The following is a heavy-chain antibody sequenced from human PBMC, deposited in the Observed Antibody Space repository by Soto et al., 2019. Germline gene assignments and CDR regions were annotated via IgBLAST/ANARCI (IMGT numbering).Heavy chain of an antibody. Sequence: QVQLQESGPGLVKPSQTLSLTCTVSGGSISSGGYYWSWIRQHPGKGLEWIGYIYYSGSTYYNPSLESRGTISVDTSKNQFSLKLSSVTAADTPVYYCAKDGGLYCSGGSCGLDYWGQGTLVTVSS. CDR1: GGSISSGGYY. J-gene: IGHJ4*02. V-gene: IGHV4-31*03. D-gene: IGHD2-15*01. CDR3: AKDGGLYCSGGSCGLDY. CDR2: IYYSGST.